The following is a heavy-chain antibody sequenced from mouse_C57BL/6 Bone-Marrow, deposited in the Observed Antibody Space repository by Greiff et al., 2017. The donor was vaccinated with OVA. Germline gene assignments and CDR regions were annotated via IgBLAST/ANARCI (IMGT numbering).Heavy chain of an antibody. CDR1: GFTFSDYG. V-gene: IGHV5-17*01. CDR2: ISSGSSTI. J-gene: IGHJ3*01. Sequence: EVQLVESGGGLVKPGGSLKLSCAASGFTFSDYGMHWVRQAPEKGLEWVAYISSGSSTIYYADTVKGRFTISRDNAKNTLFLQMISLRSEDTAMYYCARRYDYVLGWFAYWGQGTLVTVSA. D-gene: IGHD2-4*01. CDR3: ARRYDYVLGWFAY.